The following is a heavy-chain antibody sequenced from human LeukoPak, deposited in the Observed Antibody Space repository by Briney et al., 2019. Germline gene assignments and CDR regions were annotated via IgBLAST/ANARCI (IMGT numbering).Heavy chain of an antibody. CDR2: ISASNGNT. J-gene: IGHJ5*02. D-gene: IGHD1-26*01. CDR1: GYSFTSYG. Sequence: ASVKVSCKASGYSFTSYGISWVRQAPGQGLEWMGWISASNGNTNNAHKLQDKVTMTTDTSTSTAYMELRSLRSDDAAVYYCARDVSSRGASQVGGDWFGLGGQGNLVTVSS. CDR3: ARDVSSRGASQVGGDWFGL. V-gene: IGHV1-18*01.